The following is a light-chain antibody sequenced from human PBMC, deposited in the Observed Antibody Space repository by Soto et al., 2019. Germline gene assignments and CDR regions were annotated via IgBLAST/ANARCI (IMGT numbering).Light chain of an antibody. Sequence: EIVLTQSPATLSLSPGERATLSCWASQSVSSYLAWYQQKPGQAPRLLLYDASNRATGIPARFSGSGSGTAFTLTISSLEPEDFAVYYCQQRSSWWTFGQGTKVEIK. CDR2: DAS. CDR3: QQRSSWWT. V-gene: IGKV3-11*01. J-gene: IGKJ1*01. CDR1: QSVSSY.